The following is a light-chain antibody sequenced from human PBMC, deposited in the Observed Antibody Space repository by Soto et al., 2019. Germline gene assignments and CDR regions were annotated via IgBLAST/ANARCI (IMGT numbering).Light chain of an antibody. CDR3: QQYGNSPT. CDR1: QSLTTRY. CDR2: GAS. J-gene: IGKJ5*01. V-gene: IGKV3-20*01. Sequence: EIVLTQSPGTLSLFPGERATLSCRASQSLTTRYLAWYQQKPGQAPRLLIYGASSWATGIPDRFSGSGSGTHFTLTTSSLAPEDVPEHYCQQYGNSPTFGQGTRLEIK.